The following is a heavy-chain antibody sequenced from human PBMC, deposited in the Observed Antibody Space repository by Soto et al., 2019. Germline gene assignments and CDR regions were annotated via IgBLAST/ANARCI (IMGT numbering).Heavy chain of an antibody. D-gene: IGHD3-22*01. J-gene: IGHJ4*02. V-gene: IGHV1-69*13. CDR1: GGTFSSYA. Sequence: SVKVSCKASGGTFSSYAISWVRQAPGQGLEWMGGIIPIFGTANYAQKFQGRVTITADESTSTAYMELSSLRSEDTAVYYCARHISGDDSSGYYWYWGQGTLVTVSS. CDR3: ARHISGDDSSGYYWY. CDR2: IIPIFGTA.